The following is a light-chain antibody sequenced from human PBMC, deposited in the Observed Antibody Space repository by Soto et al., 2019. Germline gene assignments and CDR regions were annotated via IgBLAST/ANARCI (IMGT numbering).Light chain of an antibody. CDR1: QSISSW. V-gene: IGKV1-5*03. J-gene: IGKJ4*01. CDR3: QQYSTYPLT. CDR2: KAS. Sequence: DIQMTQSPSTLSASVGDRVTITCRASQSISSWLAWYQQKPGKAPKLVIYKASNLQSGVPSRFSGSGSGADFTLTISSLQPDDFATYFCQQYSTYPLTFGGGTKVEI.